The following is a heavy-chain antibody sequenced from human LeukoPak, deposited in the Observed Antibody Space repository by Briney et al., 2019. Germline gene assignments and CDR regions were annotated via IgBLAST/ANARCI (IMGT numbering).Heavy chain of an antibody. V-gene: IGHV3-30*03. Sequence: GGSLRLSCAASGFTFSSYGMHWVRQAPGKGPEWVAVISCDGTNKYYADSVKGRFTISRDNAKNSLYLQMNSLRAEDTAVYYCVAAAGSYYYYYYMDIWGKGTTVTVSS. D-gene: IGHD6-13*01. CDR3: VAAAGSYYYYYYMDI. CDR2: ISCDGTNK. CDR1: GFTFSSYG. J-gene: IGHJ6*03.